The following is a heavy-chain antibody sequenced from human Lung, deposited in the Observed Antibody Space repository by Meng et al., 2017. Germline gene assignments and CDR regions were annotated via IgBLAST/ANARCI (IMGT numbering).Heavy chain of an antibody. V-gene: IGHV4-30-4*01. CDR2: IYNSGST. Sequence: QVPLQEVGPGLVKPSQPLSLTCTVSGGSISSSNYYWSWIRQPPGKGLEWSGHIYNSGSTYYNPSLKSRITISVDTSKNQFSLKLSSVTAADTAVYYCARGQKGYFDLWGRGTLVTVSS. CDR1: GGSISSSNYY. CDR3: ARGQKGYFDL. J-gene: IGHJ2*01.